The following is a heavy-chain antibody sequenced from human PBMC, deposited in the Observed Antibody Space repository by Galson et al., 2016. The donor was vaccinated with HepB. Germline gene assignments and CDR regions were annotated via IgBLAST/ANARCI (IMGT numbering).Heavy chain of an antibody. CDR1: GFTFSSHA. CDR2: ISGGGEGT. CDR3: AKDGGRYDYYYYMDV. J-gene: IGHJ6*03. D-gene: IGHD3-16*01. V-gene: IGHV3-23*01. Sequence: SLRLSCAASGFTFSSHAMTWVRQAPGRGLEWVSTISGGGEGTWYADSVRGRFPSSRDNSKNTMYLQINSLKVEETAVYYCAKDGGRYDYYYYMDVWGKGTTVTVSS.